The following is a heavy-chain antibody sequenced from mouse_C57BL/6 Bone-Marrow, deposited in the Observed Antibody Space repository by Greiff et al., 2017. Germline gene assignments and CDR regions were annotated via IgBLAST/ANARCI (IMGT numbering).Heavy chain of an antibody. Sequence: QVQLQQPGAELVMPGASVKLSCKASGYTFTSYWMHWVKQRPGQGLEWIGEIDPSDSYTNYNQKFKGKSTLTVDKSSSTAYMQLSSLTSEDSAVYYWARGSSYGFAYWGQGTLVTVSA. V-gene: IGHV1-69*01. CDR1: GYTFTSYW. CDR3: ARGSSYGFAY. CDR2: IDPSDSYT. J-gene: IGHJ3*01. D-gene: IGHD1-1*01.